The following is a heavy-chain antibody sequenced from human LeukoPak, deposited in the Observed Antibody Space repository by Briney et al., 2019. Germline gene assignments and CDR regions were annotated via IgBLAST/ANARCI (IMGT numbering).Heavy chain of an antibody. Sequence: GCSMRLSRTASGFTFSSYSMNWVRQAPGQGLEWVSSITTSSSYIYYADSVKGRFTISRDKAKSSAYLQLNSLRAEDTAVYYCARRVGADYWGRGTVVTVSS. V-gene: IGHV3-21*01. D-gene: IGHD1-26*01. CDR1: GFTFSSYS. CDR3: ARRVGADY. J-gene: IGHJ4*02. CDR2: ITTSSSYI.